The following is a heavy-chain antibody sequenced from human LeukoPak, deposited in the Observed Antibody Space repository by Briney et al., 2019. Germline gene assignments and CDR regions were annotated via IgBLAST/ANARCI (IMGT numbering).Heavy chain of an antibody. CDR2: IYHSGST. CDR1: SYSISSGYY. CDR3: ARNFWSGYSDY. Sequence: SETLSLTCTVSSYSISSGYYRGWIRQPPGKGLEWIGSIYHSGSTYYNPSLKSRVTISVDTSKNQFSLKLSSVTAADTAVYYCARNFWSGYSDYWGQGTLVTVSS. J-gene: IGHJ4*02. D-gene: IGHD3-3*01. V-gene: IGHV4-38-2*02.